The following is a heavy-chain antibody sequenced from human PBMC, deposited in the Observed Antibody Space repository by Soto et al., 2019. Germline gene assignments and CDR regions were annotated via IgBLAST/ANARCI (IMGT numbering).Heavy chain of an antibody. Sequence: SLTCAVSGGPINDYYWSWIRQPPGMGLEWIGYIYYSGYTNYNPSLKSRVTISVDTSKNQFSLKLSSVTAADTAVYFCARGPVGPSRDSFDPWGQGTMVGVS. V-gene: IGHV4-59*01. CDR2: IYYSGYT. CDR1: GGPINDYY. J-gene: IGHJ5*02. CDR3: ARGPVGPSRDSFDP.